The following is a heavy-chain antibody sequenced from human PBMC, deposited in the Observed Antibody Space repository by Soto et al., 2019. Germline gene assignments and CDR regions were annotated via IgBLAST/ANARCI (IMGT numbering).Heavy chain of an antibody. CDR2: IIPIFGTA. V-gene: IGHV1-69*12. CDR3: ASHCGGDCYSRSPPYYYYGMDV. J-gene: IGHJ6*02. Sequence: QVQLVQSGAEAKKPGSSVKVSCKASGGTFSSYAVSWVRQAPGQGLEWMGGIIPIFGTADYAQKFQGRVTIIADESTSTAYMELSSLRSEDTAIYYCASHCGGDCYSRSPPYYYYGMDVWGQGTTVTVSS. D-gene: IGHD2-21*02. CDR1: GGTFSSYA.